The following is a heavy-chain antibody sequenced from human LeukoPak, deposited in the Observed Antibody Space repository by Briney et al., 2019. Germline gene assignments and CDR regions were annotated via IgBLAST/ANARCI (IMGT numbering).Heavy chain of an antibody. V-gene: IGHV4-30-2*01. Sequence: PSETLSLTCAVSGGSISSGGYSWSWIRQPPGKGLEWIGYIYHSGSTYYNPSLKSRVTISVDRSKNQFSLKLSSVTAADTAVYYCARTPVGAKGCSFENWGQGTMVTVSS. CDR2: IYHSGST. J-gene: IGHJ3*02. D-gene: IGHD1-26*01. CDR3: ARTPVGAKGCSFEN. CDR1: GGSISSGGYS.